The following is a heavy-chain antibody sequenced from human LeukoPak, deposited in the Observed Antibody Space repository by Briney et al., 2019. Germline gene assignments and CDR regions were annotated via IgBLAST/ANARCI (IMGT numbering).Heavy chain of an antibody. V-gene: IGHV3-21*01. Sequence: GGSLRLSCTASGFTISSYSMNWIRQAPGKGLEWVSSISSSSSYIYYANSEKGRFIISRDNAKNSLYLQMNSLRAEDTAVYYCARDKVEYSSPTLFDPWGQGTLVTVSS. CDR1: GFTISSYS. CDR2: ISSSSSYI. CDR3: ARDKVEYSSPTLFDP. J-gene: IGHJ5*02. D-gene: IGHD6-6*01.